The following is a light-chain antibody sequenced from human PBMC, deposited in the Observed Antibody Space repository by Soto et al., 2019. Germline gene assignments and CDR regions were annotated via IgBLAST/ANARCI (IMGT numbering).Light chain of an antibody. CDR2: DTS. CDR1: QSFGSS. Sequence: EIVLTQSPGALSFSSGERSTFSCRCSQSFGSSLAWYQQKPGQAPRRLIYDTSTRATGFPARFSGSGSGTEFTLTISSLQSEDFAVYYCQQYTSGGTFGQGTKVDIK. V-gene: IGKV3-15*01. J-gene: IGKJ1*01. CDR3: QQYTSGGT.